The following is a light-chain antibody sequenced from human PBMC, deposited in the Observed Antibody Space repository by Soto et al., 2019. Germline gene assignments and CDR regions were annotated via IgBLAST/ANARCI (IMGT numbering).Light chain of an antibody. CDR3: NSYTTTSTYV. CDR2: HVS. V-gene: IGLV2-14*01. J-gene: IGLJ1*01. CDR1: SCDVGAYNY. Sequence: QSALTQPASVSGSPGQSITISCTGTSCDVGAYNYVSWYQQYPGKAPKLMIYHVSNRPSGVSNRFSGSKSGNSASLTISGLQGEDEADYYCNSYTTTSTYVFGTGTKLTVL.